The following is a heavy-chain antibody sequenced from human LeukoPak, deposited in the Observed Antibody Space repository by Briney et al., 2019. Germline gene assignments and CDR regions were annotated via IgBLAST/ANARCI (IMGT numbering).Heavy chain of an antibody. V-gene: IGHV1-18*01. D-gene: IGHD2-2*02. Sequence: ASVTVSCKASGYTFTSYGISWVRQAPGQGLEWMGWISAYDGNTNYAQKLQGRVTMTTDTSTTTAYMELRSLRSDDTAVYYCARPSYCSSTSCYKGAFDYWGQGTLVTVSS. J-gene: IGHJ4*02. CDR3: ARPSYCSSTSCYKGAFDY. CDR2: ISAYDGNT. CDR1: GYTFTSYG.